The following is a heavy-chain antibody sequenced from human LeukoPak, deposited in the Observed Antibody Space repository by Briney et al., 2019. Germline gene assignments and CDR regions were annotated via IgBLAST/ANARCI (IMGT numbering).Heavy chain of an antibody. CDR2: INTNTGKP. CDR3: ATLVVNYFDY. V-gene: IGHV7-4-1*02. D-gene: IGHD2-15*01. CDR1: GYTFTNYA. Sequence: ASVKVSCKASGYTFTNYAMNWVRQAPGQGLEWMGWINTNTGKPTYAQGFTGRFVFSLDTSVTTAYLQISNLKAEDTAVYYCATLVVNYFDYWGQGTLVAVSS. J-gene: IGHJ4*02.